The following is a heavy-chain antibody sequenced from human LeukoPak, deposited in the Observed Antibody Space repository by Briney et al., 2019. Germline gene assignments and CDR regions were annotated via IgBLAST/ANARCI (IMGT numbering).Heavy chain of an antibody. Sequence: GGSLRLSCAASGFTFSSYSMNWVRQAPGKGLEWVSSISSSSSTIYYADSVKGRFTISRDNAKNSLYLQMNSLRAEDTAVYYCARDLKWESVDYWGQGTLVTVSS. CDR3: ARDLKWESVDY. CDR2: ISSSSSTI. V-gene: IGHV3-48*01. J-gene: IGHJ4*02. D-gene: IGHD1-26*01. CDR1: GFTFSSYS.